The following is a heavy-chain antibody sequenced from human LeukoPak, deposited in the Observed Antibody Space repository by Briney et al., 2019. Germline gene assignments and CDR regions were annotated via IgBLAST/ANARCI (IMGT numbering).Heavy chain of an antibody. D-gene: IGHD2-15*01. CDR1: GDSVSSGY. CDR2: ISDSGIT. V-gene: IGHV4-4*09. Sequence: SEILSLTCTVSGDSVSSGYWTWIRQLPGKGLEWIGYISDSGITDYNPSLKSRLTISVDTSNNKFSLNLHSVTAADTAVYYCAGRGHRYSRDWGQGILVTVSS. CDR3: AGRGHRYSRD. J-gene: IGHJ1*01.